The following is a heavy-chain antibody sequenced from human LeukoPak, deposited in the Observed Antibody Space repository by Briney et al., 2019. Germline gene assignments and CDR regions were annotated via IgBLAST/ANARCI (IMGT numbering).Heavy chain of an antibody. V-gene: IGHV3-11*01. CDR3: ASTAVVASDH. D-gene: IGHD4-23*01. Sequence: PGGSLRLSCAASGFSFSDYYMSWMRQAPGKGLEWISYISTTGTTVYYADSVKGRFTISRDNAKNSLYLQMNSLRAEDTAVYYCASTAVVASDHWGQGTLVTVAS. CDR1: GFSFSDYY. CDR2: ISTTGTTV. J-gene: IGHJ4*02.